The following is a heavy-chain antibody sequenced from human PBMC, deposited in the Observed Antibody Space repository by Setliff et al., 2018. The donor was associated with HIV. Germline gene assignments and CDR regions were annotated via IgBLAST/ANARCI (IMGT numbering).Heavy chain of an antibody. CDR2: IYSDDYT. J-gene: IGHJ4*02. CDR1: GFNVNNKY. V-gene: IGHV3-66*04. Sequence: GGSLRLSCAASGFNVNNKYMSWVRQAPGKGLEWVSIIYSDDYTYYADSIKGRFTISRDSSKNTLYLQMTSLRAEDTAVYYCARRACCSSTTCFDFWGQGTLVTVSS. D-gene: IGHD2-2*01. CDR3: ARRACCSSTTCFDF.